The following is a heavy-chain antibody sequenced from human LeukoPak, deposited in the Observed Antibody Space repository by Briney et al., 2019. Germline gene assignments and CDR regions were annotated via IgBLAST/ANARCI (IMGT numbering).Heavy chain of an antibody. CDR2: IYYSGNT. CDR1: GGSFSGYY. D-gene: IGHD6-13*01. J-gene: IGHJ5*02. Sequence: SETLSLTCAVYGGSFSGYYWSWIRQPPGKGLEWIGSIYYSGNTYYNPSLKSRLTMSLDTSKHQFSLKLRSVTAADTAVYYCARGEVAVSGIAWFDRWGQGTLVTVSS. CDR3: ARGEVAVSGIAWFDR. V-gene: IGHV4-34*01.